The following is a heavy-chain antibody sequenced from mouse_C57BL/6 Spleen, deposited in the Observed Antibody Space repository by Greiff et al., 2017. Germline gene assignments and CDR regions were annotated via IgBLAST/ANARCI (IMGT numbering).Heavy chain of an antibody. CDR1: GFTFSSYA. D-gene: IGHD2-4*01. Sequence: EVHLVESGGGLVKPGGSLKLSCAASGFTFSSYAMSWVRQTPEKRLEWVATISDGGSYTYYPDNVKGRFTISRDNAKNNLYLQMSHLKSEDTAMYYCARDNDYDPGWFAYWGQGTLVTVSA. J-gene: IGHJ3*01. V-gene: IGHV5-4*01. CDR2: ISDGGSYT. CDR3: ARDNDYDPGWFAY.